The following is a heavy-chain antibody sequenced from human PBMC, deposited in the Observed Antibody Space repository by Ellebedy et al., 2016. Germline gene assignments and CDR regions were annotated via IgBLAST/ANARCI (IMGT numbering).Heavy chain of an antibody. V-gene: IGHV4-34*01. Sequence: SETLSLXCGVSDGPISAYYWSWIRQPPGKGLEWIGEVNHYRNTKYNPSLQSRVTISVDTSKNQFSLKLSSVTAADTAVYYCARVKEWGYTSSWSFEYWGRGTLVTVSS. CDR1: DGPISAYY. D-gene: IGHD6-13*01. CDR2: VNHYRNT. CDR3: ARVKEWGYTSSWSFEY. J-gene: IGHJ4*02.